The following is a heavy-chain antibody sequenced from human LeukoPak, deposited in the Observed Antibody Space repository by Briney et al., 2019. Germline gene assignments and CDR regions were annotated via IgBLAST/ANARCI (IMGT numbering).Heavy chain of an antibody. D-gene: IGHD4-23*01. Sequence: GASVKVSCKASGYTFTGYYMHWVRQAPGQGLEWMGRVIPMFDVRDYAEKFQGRITLTADTSTGMAYMELSSLTSDDTAVYYCARDPALEGTEDYRDFGGVESVDAFDVWGQGTMVTVFS. CDR2: VIPMFDVR. J-gene: IGHJ3*01. V-gene: IGHV1-2*06. CDR3: ARDPALEGTEDYRDFGGVESVDAFDV. CDR1: GYTFTGYY.